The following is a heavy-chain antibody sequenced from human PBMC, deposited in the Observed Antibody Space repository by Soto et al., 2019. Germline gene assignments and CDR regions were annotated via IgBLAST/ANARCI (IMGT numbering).Heavy chain of an antibody. CDR2: IYSGGST. V-gene: IGHV3-53*01. CDR1: GFTVSSNY. Sequence: PGGSLRLSCAASGFTVSSNYMSWVRQAPGKGLEWVSVIYSGGSTYYADSVKGRFTISRDNSKNTLYLQMNSLRAEDTAVYYCAGAHYYGSGSYYNWGQGTLVTVSS. J-gene: IGHJ4*02. CDR3: AGAHYYGSGSYYN. D-gene: IGHD3-10*01.